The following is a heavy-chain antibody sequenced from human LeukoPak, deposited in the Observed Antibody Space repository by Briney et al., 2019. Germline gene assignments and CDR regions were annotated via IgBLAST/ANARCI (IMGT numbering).Heavy chain of an antibody. V-gene: IGHV3-53*01. J-gene: IGHJ3*02. D-gene: IGHD4-17*01. CDR2: IYGGGST. CDR3: AREIVYGDPQAFDI. CDR1: GFTVSSNY. Sequence: PGGSLRLSCAASGFTVSSNYMSWVRQAPGKGLEWVSVIYGGGSTYYADSVKGRFTISRDNSKNTLYLQMNSLRAEDTAVYYCAREIVYGDPQAFDIWGQGTMVTVSS.